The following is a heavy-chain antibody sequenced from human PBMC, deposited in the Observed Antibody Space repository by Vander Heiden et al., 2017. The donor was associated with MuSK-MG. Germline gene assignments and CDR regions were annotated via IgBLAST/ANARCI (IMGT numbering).Heavy chain of an antibody. Sequence: QVQLQESGPGLVKPSETLSLTCAVSGYSISSGYYWGWIRQPPGKGLEWIGSIYQSGSTYYNPSLKSRVTISVDTSKNQFSLKLSSVTAADTAVYYCARLDNSGYYYTNAFDIWGQGTMVTVSS. J-gene: IGHJ3*02. CDR3: ARLDNSGYYYTNAFDI. CDR1: GYSISSGYY. D-gene: IGHD3-22*01. CDR2: IYQSGST. V-gene: IGHV4-38-2*01.